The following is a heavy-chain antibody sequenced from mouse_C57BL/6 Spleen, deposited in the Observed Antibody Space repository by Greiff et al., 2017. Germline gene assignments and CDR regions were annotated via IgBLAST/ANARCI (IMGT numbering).Heavy chain of an antibody. J-gene: IGHJ3*01. CDR2: FYPGSGSI. CDR1: GYTFTEYT. CDR3: AGPHGYDSGTTVSWFAY. Sequence: QVQLQQPGAELVKPGASVKLSCKASGYTFTEYTIHWVKQRSGQGLEWIGWFYPGSGSIKYNEKFKDKATLTVDKSSSTVYMELSRLTSEDSAVYFCAGPHGYDSGTTVSWFAYWGQGTLVTVSA. V-gene: IGHV1-62-2*01. D-gene: IGHD2-2*01.